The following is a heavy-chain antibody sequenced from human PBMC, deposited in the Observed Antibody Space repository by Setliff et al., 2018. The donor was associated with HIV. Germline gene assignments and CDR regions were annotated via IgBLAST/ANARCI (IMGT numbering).Heavy chain of an antibody. Sequence: SETLSLTCAVSGGSISSSNWWSWVRQPPGKGLEWIGEIYHSGSINYNPSLKSRVTISVDRSKNQFSLRLRYMTAADTAVYYCARGRGVVLSAILTFWGQGTLVTVSS. CDR3: ARGRGVVLSAILTF. CDR1: GGSISSSNW. CDR2: IYHSGSI. J-gene: IGHJ4*02. D-gene: IGHD2-2*01. V-gene: IGHV4-4*02.